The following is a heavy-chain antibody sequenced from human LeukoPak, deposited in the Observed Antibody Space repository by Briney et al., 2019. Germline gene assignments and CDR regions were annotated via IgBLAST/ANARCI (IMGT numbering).Heavy chain of an antibody. D-gene: IGHD5-24*01. V-gene: IGHV3-30*02. CDR2: IRYDGSNK. Sequence: GGSLRLSCAASGFTFSSYGMHWVRQAPGKGLEWVAFIRYDGSNKYYADSVKGRFTISRDNSKNTLYLQMNSLRAEDTAVYYCAKDQDGYNGEYAFDIWGQGTMVTVSS. CDR3: AKDQDGYNGEYAFDI. CDR1: GFTFSSYG. J-gene: IGHJ3*02.